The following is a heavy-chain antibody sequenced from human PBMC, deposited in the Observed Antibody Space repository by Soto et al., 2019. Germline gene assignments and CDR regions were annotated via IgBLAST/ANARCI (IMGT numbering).Heavy chain of an antibody. V-gene: IGHV1-69*13. J-gene: IGHJ6*02. CDR3: AGYGYSGYDYADYYYGMDV. CDR2: IIPIFGTA. D-gene: IGHD5-12*01. Sequence: GASVKVSCKASGGTFSSYAISWVRQAPGQGLEWMGGIIPIFGTANYAQKFQGRVTITADESTSTAYMELSSLRSEDTAVYYCAGYGYSGYDYADYYYGMDVWGQGTTVTVSS. CDR1: GGTFSSYA.